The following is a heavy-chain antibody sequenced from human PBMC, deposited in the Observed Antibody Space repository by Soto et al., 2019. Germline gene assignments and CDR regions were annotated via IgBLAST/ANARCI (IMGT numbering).Heavy chain of an antibody. CDR1: GFSFSSYW. Sequence: GGSLRLSCAASGFSFSSYWMHWVRQAPGKGLVWVSRINSDGSSTSYADSVKGRFAISRDISRNTVYLQMNSLRAEDTAVYYCVRENYYYGMDVWGHGPTVTVSS. V-gene: IGHV3-74*01. CDR2: INSDGSST. J-gene: IGHJ6*02. CDR3: VRENYYYGMDV.